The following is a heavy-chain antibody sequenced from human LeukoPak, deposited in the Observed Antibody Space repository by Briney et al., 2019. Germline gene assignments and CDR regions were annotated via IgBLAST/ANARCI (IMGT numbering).Heavy chain of an antibody. J-gene: IGHJ4*02. CDR1: GYSISSGYY. CDR3: ARLGIVGATSPAY. V-gene: IGHV4-38-2*01. D-gene: IGHD1-26*01. Sequence: PSETLSLTCAVSGYSISSGYYWGCIRQPPGKGLEWSGSIYHSGSTYYTPSLKRRVTISVDTSKNQFSLKLSSVTAADTAVYYCARLGIVGATSPAYWGQGTLVTVSS. CDR2: IYHSGST.